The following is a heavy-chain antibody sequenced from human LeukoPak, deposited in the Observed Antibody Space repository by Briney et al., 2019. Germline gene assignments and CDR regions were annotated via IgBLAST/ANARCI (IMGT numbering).Heavy chain of an antibody. J-gene: IGHJ4*02. CDR1: GFTFSSYA. D-gene: IGHD3-3*01. CDR2: ISYDGSNK. V-gene: IGHV3-30-3*01. CDR3: ARYDFWSGYYSFDY. Sequence: GGSLRLSCAASGFTFSSYAMHWVRQAPGKGLEWVAVISYDGSNKYYADSVKGRFTISRDNSKNTLYLQMNSLRAEDTAVYYWARYDFWSGYYSFDYWGQGTLVTVSS.